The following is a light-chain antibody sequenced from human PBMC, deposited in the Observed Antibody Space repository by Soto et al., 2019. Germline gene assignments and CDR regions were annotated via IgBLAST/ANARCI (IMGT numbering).Light chain of an antibody. CDR2: GNI. Sequence: QSVLTQPPSVSGAPGQRFTISCTGSSSNIGAGYEVHWYQQLPGTAPKLLIYGNIYRPSGVPDRFSGAKSDASVSLAITGLQAEDEADYHCQSYDSSLSGVVFGGGTQLTVL. V-gene: IGLV1-40*01. CDR3: QSYDSSLSGVV. CDR1: SSNIGAGYE. J-gene: IGLJ2*01.